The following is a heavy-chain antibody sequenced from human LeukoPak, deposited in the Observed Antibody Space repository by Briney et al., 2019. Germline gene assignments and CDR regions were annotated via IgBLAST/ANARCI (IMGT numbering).Heavy chain of an antibody. J-gene: IGHJ4*02. V-gene: IGHV3-30-3*01. D-gene: IGHD3-10*01. Sequence: GGSLRLSCAASGFTFSSYAMHWVRQAPGKGLEWVAVISYDGSNKYYADSVKGRFTISRDNSNNTLSLQMHSLGAEDTAVYYCARDSNYYGSGSYLDYWGQGTLVTVSS. CDR3: ARDSNYYGSGSYLDY. CDR2: ISYDGSNK. CDR1: GFTFSSYA.